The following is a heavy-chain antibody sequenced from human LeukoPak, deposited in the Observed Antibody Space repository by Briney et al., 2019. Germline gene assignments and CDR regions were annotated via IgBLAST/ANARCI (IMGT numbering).Heavy chain of an antibody. CDR3: AGTSREETTVTTMDHAFDI. Sequence: GGSLRLSCAASGFTFSSYWVSWVRQAPGKGLEWVANIKQDGSEKYYVDSVKGRFTISRDNAKNSLYLQMNSLRAEDTAVYYCAGTSREETTVTTMDHAFDIWGQGTMVTVSS. J-gene: IGHJ3*02. CDR1: GFTFSSYW. D-gene: IGHD4-17*01. CDR2: IKQDGSEK. V-gene: IGHV3-7*01.